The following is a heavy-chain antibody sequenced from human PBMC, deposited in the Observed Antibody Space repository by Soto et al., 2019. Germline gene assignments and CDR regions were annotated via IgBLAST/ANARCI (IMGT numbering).Heavy chain of an antibody. CDR2: INSDGSST. CDR1: GVTFSSYW. V-gene: IGHV3-74*01. J-gene: IGHJ4*02. D-gene: IGHD6-13*01. Sequence: GGSLGLSCAASGVTFSSYWMHWVRQAPGKGLVWVSRINSDGSSTSYADSVKGRFTISRDNAKNTLYLQMNSLRAEDTAVYYCAREGSSRLYFFDFWGQGTLDIVSS. CDR3: AREGSSRLYFFDF.